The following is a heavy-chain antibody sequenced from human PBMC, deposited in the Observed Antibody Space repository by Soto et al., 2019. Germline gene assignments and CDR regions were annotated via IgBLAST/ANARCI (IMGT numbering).Heavy chain of an antibody. CDR3: AKGGSGSYSNAFDI. CDR2: IYYSGST. V-gene: IGHV4-39*01. J-gene: IGHJ3*02. CDR1: GGSISSSSYY. Sequence: QLQLQESGPGLVKPSETLSLTCTVSGGSISSSSYYWGWIRQPPGKGLEWIGSIYYSGSTYYNPYLTSRVTISVDTSKNQFALKLSSVTAADTAVYYCAKGGSGSYSNAFDIWGQGTMVTVSS. D-gene: IGHD3-10*01.